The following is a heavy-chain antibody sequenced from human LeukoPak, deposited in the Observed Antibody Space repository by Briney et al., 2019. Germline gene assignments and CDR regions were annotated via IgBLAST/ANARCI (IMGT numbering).Heavy chain of an antibody. D-gene: IGHD3-22*01. J-gene: IGHJ4*02. CDR1: GGSFTPYF. Sequence: SETLSLTCTVSGGSFTPYFWSWIRQPPGKGLEWIGEINHSGSTNYNPSLKSRVTISVDTSKNQFSLRLNSVTAADTAVYYCARPPHYYDTSGYSVWGQGTLVTVSS. CDR3: ARPPHYYDTSGYSV. CDR2: INHSGST. V-gene: IGHV4-34*01.